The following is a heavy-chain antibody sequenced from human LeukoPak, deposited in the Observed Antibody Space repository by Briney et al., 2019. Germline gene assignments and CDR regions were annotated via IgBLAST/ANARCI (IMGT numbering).Heavy chain of an antibody. J-gene: IGHJ4*02. D-gene: IGHD3-10*01. CDR1: GFTFSGYW. V-gene: IGHV3-7*01. CDR2: IKQDGSEQ. Sequence: GGSLRLSCAASGFTFSGYWMTWVRQAPGRGLEWVANIKQDGSEQYYVDSVKGRFTISRDNAKNSLYLQMNSLRAEDTVLYYCVRALWFGEAFFDFWGQGALVTVSS. CDR3: VRALWFGEAFFDF.